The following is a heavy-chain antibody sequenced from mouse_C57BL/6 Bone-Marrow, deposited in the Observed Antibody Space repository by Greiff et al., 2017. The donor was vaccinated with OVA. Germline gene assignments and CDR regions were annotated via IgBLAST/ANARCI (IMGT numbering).Heavy chain of an antibody. D-gene: IGHD1-1*01. V-gene: IGHV1-63*01. CDR1: GYTFTNYW. CDR2: IYPGGGYT. J-gene: IGHJ3*01. CDR3: ARRASTVVAPGFAY. Sequence: VQLQQSGAELVRPGTSVKMSCKASGYTFTNYWIGWAKQRPGHGLEWIGDIYPGGGYTNYNEKFKGKATLTADKSSSTAYMQFSSLTSEDSAVYYCARRASTVVAPGFAYWGQGTLVTVSA.